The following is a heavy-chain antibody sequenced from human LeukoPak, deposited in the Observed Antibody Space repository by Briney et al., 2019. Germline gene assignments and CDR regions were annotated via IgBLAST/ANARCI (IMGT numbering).Heavy chain of an antibody. Sequence: SVKVSCKASGGTFSSYAISWVRQAPGQGLEWMGGIIPIFGTANYAQKFQGRVTIIADKSTSTAYMELSSLRSEDTAVYYCASSGSGWVVSPSSIWGQGTMVTVSS. CDR2: IIPIFGTA. V-gene: IGHV1-69*06. D-gene: IGHD6-19*01. CDR3: ASSGSGWVVSPSSI. J-gene: IGHJ3*02. CDR1: GGTFSSYA.